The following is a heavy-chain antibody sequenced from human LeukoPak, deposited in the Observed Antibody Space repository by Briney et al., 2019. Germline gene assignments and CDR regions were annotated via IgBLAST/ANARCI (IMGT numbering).Heavy chain of an antibody. Sequence: ASVKVSCKASGYTFTGYYMHWVRQAPGQGLEWMGIINPSGGSTSYAQKFQGRVTMTRDTSTSTVYMELSSLRSEDTAVYYCARDVPLTNIAAAVGFDYWGQGTLVTVSS. CDR2: INPSGGST. CDR1: GYTFTGYY. J-gene: IGHJ4*02. D-gene: IGHD6-13*01. V-gene: IGHV1-46*01. CDR3: ARDVPLTNIAAAVGFDY.